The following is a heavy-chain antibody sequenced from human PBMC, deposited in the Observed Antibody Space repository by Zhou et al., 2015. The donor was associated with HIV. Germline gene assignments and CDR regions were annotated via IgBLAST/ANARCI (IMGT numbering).Heavy chain of an antibody. CDR2: ITPIFDTT. CDR1: GGTFITYA. D-gene: IGHD5-24*01. J-gene: IGHJ6*02. CDR3: ARERSLEMASYYYGMDV. Sequence: QLQLVQSGAEVKKPGSSVKVSCKASGGTFITYAINWMRQAPGQGLEWMGGITPIFDTTNYAQKFQGRVTITADESTSTVYMELSSLRSEDTAVYYCARERSLEMASYYYGMDVWGQGTTVTVSS. V-gene: IGHV1-69*19.